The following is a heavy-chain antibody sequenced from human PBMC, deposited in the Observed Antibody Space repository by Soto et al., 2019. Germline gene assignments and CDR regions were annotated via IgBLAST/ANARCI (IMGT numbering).Heavy chain of an antibody. V-gene: IGHV1-2*02. J-gene: IGHJ5*02. Sequence: XSVKGSCTASGYTFTGYYVRWGRQAPGQGLEWMGWINPKNGVTKYGQKFQGRLTMTRDTSTSTAYMELSRLQSDDTAVYYCAKEGAIADPPPYNWFDPWGQGVPVTVSS. CDR3: AKEGAIADPPPYNWFDP. CDR1: GYTFTGYY. CDR2: INPKNGVT. D-gene: IGHD2-21*01.